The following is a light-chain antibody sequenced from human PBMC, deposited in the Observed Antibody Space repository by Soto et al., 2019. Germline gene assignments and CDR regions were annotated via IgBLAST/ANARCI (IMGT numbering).Light chain of an antibody. CDR3: QQYGSSPYT. V-gene: IGKV3-20*01. J-gene: IGKJ2*01. Sequence: TQSPSTLSASVGYIVTITCRASQSISSSYLAWYQQKPGQAPRLLIYGASSRDTGIPDRFSGSGSGTDFTLTISRLEPEDFAVYYCQQYGSSPYTFGQGTKLEIK. CDR2: GAS. CDR1: QSISSSY.